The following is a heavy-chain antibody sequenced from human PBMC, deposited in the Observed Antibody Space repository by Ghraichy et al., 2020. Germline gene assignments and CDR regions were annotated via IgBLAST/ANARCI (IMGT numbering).Heavy chain of an antibody. V-gene: IGHV3-33*01. Sequence: GESLNISCAASGFTFSSYGMHWVRQAPGKGLEWVAVIWYDGSNKYYADSVKGRFTISRDNSKNTLYLQMNSLRAEDTAVYYCARVGYYYDSSGYYLHYYYGMDVWGQGTTVTVSS. CDR2: IWYDGSNK. D-gene: IGHD3-22*01. CDR1: GFTFSSYG. J-gene: IGHJ6*02. CDR3: ARVGYYYDSSGYYLHYYYGMDV.